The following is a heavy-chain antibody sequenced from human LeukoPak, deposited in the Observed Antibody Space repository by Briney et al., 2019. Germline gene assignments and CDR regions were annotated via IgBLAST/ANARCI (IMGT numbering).Heavy chain of an antibody. J-gene: IGHJ4*02. CDR1: GGSFSGYY. CDR2: INHSGST. V-gene: IGHV4-34*01. CDR3: ARSTDGYNDY. D-gene: IGHD5-24*01. Sequence: PSETLSLTCAVYGGSFSGYYWSWIRQPLGKGLEWIGEINHSGSTNYNPSLKSRVTISVDTSKNQFSLKLSSVTAADTAVYYCARSTDGYNDYWGQGTLVTVSS.